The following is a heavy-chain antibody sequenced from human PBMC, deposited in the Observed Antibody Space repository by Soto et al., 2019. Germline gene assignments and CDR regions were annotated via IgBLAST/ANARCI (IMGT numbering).Heavy chain of an antibody. Sequence: QVQLQESGPGLVKPSETLSLTCTVSGGSISSYYWSWIRQPPGKGLEWIGYIYYSGSTNYNPSLKSRVTISVDTSKNQFSLKLSSATAADTAVYYCAREWGYYSDFWGQGTLVTVSS. CDR3: AREWGYYSDF. J-gene: IGHJ4*02. CDR1: GGSISSYY. V-gene: IGHV4-59*01. D-gene: IGHD3-16*01. CDR2: IYYSGST.